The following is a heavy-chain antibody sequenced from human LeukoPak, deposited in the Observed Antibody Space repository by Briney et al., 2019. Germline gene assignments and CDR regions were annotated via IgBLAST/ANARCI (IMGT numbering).Heavy chain of an antibody. CDR2: IYYSGST. Sequence: GSLRLSCAVSGFTFNSHAMCWVRQAPGKGLEWIAYIYYSGSTKYNPSLKSRVTISADTSKNQFSLKMTSVTAADTAVYYCARGIWHIKIPGTYASLDPWGQGALVTVSS. D-gene: IGHD3-16*01. CDR1: GFTFNSHA. V-gene: IGHV4-59*11. CDR3: ARGIWHIKIPGTYASLDP. J-gene: IGHJ5*02.